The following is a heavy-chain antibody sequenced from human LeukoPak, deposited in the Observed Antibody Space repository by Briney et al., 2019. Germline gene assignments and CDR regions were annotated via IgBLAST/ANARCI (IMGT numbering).Heavy chain of an antibody. J-gene: IGHJ6*03. CDR2: IMPLFNTA. CDR1: GGTFSSYS. V-gene: IGHV1-69*05. CDR3: ARVDRYHYYLDV. Sequence: SVKVSCKASGGTFSSYSITWVRQAPGQGLEWMGGIMPLFNTANYAQQFQGRVTITTDESTSTAYMEPSSLRFEDTAMFYCARVDRYHYYLDVWGKGTTVTVSS.